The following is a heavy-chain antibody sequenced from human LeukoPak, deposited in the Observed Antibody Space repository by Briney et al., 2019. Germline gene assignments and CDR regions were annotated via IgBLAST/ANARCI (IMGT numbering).Heavy chain of an antibody. CDR2: IIPIFGTA. Sequence: SVKVSCKASGGTFSSYAISWVRQAPGQGLEWMGMIIPIFGTANYAQKFQGRVTITADESTSTAHMELSSPRSEDTAVYYCARHYYGSGSILYYGMDVWGKGTTVTVSS. CDR1: GGTFSSYA. D-gene: IGHD3-10*01. CDR3: ARHYYGSGSILYYGMDV. V-gene: IGHV1-69*13. J-gene: IGHJ6*04.